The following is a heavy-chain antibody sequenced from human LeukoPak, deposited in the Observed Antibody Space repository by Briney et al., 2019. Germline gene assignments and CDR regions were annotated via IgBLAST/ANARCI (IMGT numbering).Heavy chain of an antibody. CDR2: ISYSGST. V-gene: IGHV4-59*01. D-gene: IGHD3-22*01. J-gene: IGHJ4*02. CDR3: AREVKDYYYDSSGYFNY. Sequence: SETLSLTCTVSGGSISSYFWSWIRQPPGKGLEWIGYISYSGSTNYNPSLKSRVTISVDTSKTQFSLKLSSVTAADTAVYYCAREVKDYYYDSSGYFNYWGQGTLVTVSS. CDR1: GGSISSYF.